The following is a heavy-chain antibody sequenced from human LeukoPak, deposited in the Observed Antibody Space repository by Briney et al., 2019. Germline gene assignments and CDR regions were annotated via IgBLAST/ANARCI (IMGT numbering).Heavy chain of an antibody. CDR1: GYSISSGYY. Sequence: SETLSLTCAVSGYSISSGYYWGWIRQPPGKGVEWIGSIYHSGSTYYNPSLKSRVTISVDTSKNQFSLKLSSVTAADTAVYYCARHRYCSSTSCYENFGYWGQGTLVTVSS. D-gene: IGHD2-2*01. V-gene: IGHV4-38-2*01. J-gene: IGHJ4*02. CDR3: ARHRYCSSTSCYENFGY. CDR2: IYHSGST.